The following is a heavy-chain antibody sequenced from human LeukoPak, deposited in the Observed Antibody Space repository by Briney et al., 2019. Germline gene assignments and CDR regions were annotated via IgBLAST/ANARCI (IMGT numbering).Heavy chain of an antibody. J-gene: IGHJ4*02. Sequence: GGSLRLSCAASGFTFSSYEMNWVRQDPGKGLEWVSGINWNGGSTGYADSVKGRFTISRDNAKNSLYLQMNSLRAEDTALYYCARAETGYVDTAMVTFDYWGQGTLVTVSS. V-gene: IGHV3-20*04. CDR1: GFTFSSYE. CDR2: INWNGGST. D-gene: IGHD5-18*01. CDR3: ARAETGYVDTAMVTFDY.